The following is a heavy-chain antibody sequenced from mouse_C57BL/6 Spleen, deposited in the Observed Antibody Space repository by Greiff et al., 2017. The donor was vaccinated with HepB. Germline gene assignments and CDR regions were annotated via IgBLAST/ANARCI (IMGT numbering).Heavy chain of an antibody. CDR2: ISDGGSYT. Sequence: EVMLVESGGGLVKPGGSLKLSCAASGFTFSSYAMSWVRQTPEKRLEWVATISDGGSYTYYPDTVKGRFTISRDNAKNNLYLQMSHLKSEDTAMYYCAIDMGFRGGYAIDYWGQGTSVTVSS. J-gene: IGHJ4*01. D-gene: IGHD1-1*02. V-gene: IGHV5-4*01. CDR1: GFTFSSYA. CDR3: AIDMGFRGGYAIDY.